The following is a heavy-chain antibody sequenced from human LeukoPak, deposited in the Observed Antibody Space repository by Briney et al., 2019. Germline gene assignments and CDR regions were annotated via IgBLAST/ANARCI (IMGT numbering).Heavy chain of an antibody. Sequence: SETLSLTCTVSGGSISSSSYYWGWIRQPPGKGLEWIGSIYHSGSTYYNPSLKSRVTISVDTSKNQFSLKLSSVTAADTAVYYCARQGDILTGYLFDYWGQGTLVTVSS. V-gene: IGHV4-39*01. CDR1: GGSISSSSYY. D-gene: IGHD3-9*01. CDR3: ARQGDILTGYLFDY. CDR2: IYHSGST. J-gene: IGHJ4*02.